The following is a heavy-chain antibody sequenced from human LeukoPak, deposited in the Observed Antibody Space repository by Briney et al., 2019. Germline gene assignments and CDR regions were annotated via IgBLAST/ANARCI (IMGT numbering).Heavy chain of an antibody. V-gene: IGHV3-7*01. CDR1: GFTFSNYW. CDR2: IKQDGSGK. D-gene: IGHD6-6*01. CDR3: ARDVSDENGSSSRIHLDS. J-gene: IGHJ4*02. Sequence: PGGSLRLSCAASGFTFSNYWMTWVRQAPGKGLEWVANIKQDGSGKYYVDSVKGRFTISRDNAKNSLFLQMNSLRAEDTAVYYCARDVSDENGSSSRIHLDSWGQGTLVSVSS.